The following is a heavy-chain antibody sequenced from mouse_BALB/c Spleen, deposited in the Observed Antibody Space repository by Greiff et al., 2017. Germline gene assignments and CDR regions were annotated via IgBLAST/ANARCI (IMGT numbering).Heavy chain of an antibody. D-gene: IGHD2-2*01. Sequence: EVQLQQSGAELVKPGASVKLSCTASGFNIKDTYMHWVKQRPEQGLEWIGRIDPANGNTKYDPKFQGKATITADTSSNTAYLQLSSLTSEDTAVYYCARGGWGYDYAMDYWGQGTSVTVSS. V-gene: IGHV14-3*02. CDR2: IDPANGNT. CDR3: ARGGWGYDYAMDY. CDR1: GFNIKDTY. J-gene: IGHJ4*01.